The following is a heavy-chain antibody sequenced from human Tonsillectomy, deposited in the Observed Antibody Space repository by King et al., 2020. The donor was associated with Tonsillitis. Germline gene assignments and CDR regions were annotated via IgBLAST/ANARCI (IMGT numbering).Heavy chain of an antibody. J-gene: IGHJ3*02. CDR2: ISTNTGDP. CDR3: ATDYMRRGRTGFDI. CDR1: GYSFTTYA. V-gene: IGHV7-4-1*02. D-gene: IGHD3-10*01. Sequence: VQLVESGSELKNPGASVKLSCKASGYSFTTYAMNWVRQAPGQGPEWMGWISTNTGDPRYAQGFIGRYYFSLDISASTAYLQISDLQTEDTAVYYCATDYMRRGRTGFDIWGQGTLVTVSS.